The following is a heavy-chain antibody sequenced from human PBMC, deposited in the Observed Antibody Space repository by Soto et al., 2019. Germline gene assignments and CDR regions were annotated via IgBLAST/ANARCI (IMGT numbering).Heavy chain of an antibody. CDR2: IYYSGST. J-gene: IGHJ4*02. V-gene: IGHV4-59*01. CDR3: VGGDSSGWYYFDC. Sequence: XSWIRQPPGKGLEWIGYIYYSGSTNYNPSLKSRVAISVDTSKKQFSLKLSSVTAADTAVYYCVGGDSSGWYYFDCWGQGTLVTVSS. D-gene: IGHD6-19*01.